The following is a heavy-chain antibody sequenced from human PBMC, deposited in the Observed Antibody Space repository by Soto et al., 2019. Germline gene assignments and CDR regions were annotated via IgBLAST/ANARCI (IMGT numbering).Heavy chain of an antibody. CDR3: ARDGYDGSGSPYPAY. CDR1: GGSMSEYF. Sequence: SETLSLTCSVSGGSMSEYFWSWIRQSPGKGLEWIGYIYYLGSTDYNPSPKSRVTISVDTSKRQFSLRLTSVTAADTAVYYCARDGYDGSGSPYPAYWGPGTQVTVSS. D-gene: IGHD3-10*01. V-gene: IGHV4-59*01. J-gene: IGHJ4*02. CDR2: IYYLGST.